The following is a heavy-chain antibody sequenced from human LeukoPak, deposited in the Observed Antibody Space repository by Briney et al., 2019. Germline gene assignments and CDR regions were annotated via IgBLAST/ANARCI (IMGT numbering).Heavy chain of an antibody. Sequence: GASVKVSCKASGYTFTGYYMHWVRQAPGQGLEWMGWINPNSGGTNYAQKFRGRVTMTRDTSISTAYMDLSRLTSDDTAVYFCASQGSRIYFDSWGQGTLVTVSS. CDR1: GYTFTGYY. CDR2: INPNSGGT. CDR3: ASQGSRIYFDS. D-gene: IGHD2-15*01. J-gene: IGHJ4*02. V-gene: IGHV1-2*02.